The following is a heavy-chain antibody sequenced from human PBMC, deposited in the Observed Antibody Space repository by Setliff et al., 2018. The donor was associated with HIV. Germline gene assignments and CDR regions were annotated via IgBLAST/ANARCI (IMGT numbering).Heavy chain of an antibody. Sequence: SETLSLTCAVYSGPFSGYTWSWIRQPPGKGLEWIGEINLSGSTNYNPSLKSRVIISVDPSKNQFSLKLSSVTAADTAVYYCAKTIRGYISGDYMDIWGKGTTVTVSS. CDR2: INLSGST. CDR3: AKTIRGYISGDYMDI. CDR1: SGPFSGYT. V-gene: IGHV4-34*01. D-gene: IGHD5-18*01. J-gene: IGHJ6*03.